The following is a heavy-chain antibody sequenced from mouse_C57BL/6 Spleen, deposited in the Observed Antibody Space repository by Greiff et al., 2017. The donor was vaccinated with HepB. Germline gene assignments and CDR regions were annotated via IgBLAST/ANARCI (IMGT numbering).Heavy chain of an antibody. J-gene: IGHJ3*01. Sequence: VKLMESGPGLVQPSQSLSITCTVSGFSLTSYGVHWVRQSPGKGLEWLGVIWSGGSTDYNAAFISRLSISKDNSTSQVFFKMNSLQADDTAIYYCARKGSGYWFAYWGQGTLVTVSA. CDR1: GFSLTSYG. D-gene: IGHD3-2*02. CDR3: ARKGSGYWFAY. V-gene: IGHV2-2*01. CDR2: IWSGGST.